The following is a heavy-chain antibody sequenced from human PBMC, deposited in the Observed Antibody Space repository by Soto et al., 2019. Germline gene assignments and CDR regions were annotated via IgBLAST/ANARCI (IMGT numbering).Heavy chain of an antibody. Sequence: EVQLVESGGGLVQPGGSLRLSCAASGFTFTSYDMHWVRQTTGKGLEWVSTIGTAGDTYYADSVKGRFTISRESAENSSSLQMNSLRAEDTAVYYCPSGRLPGGHWYFDLWGRGTLVAVSS. CDR1: GFTFTSYD. J-gene: IGHJ2*01. CDR2: IGTAGDT. V-gene: IGHV3-13*01. CDR3: PSGRLPGGHWYFDL.